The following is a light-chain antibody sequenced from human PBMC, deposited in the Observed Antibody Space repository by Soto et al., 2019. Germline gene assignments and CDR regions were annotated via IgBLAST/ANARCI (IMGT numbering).Light chain of an antibody. CDR1: QGIIRY. J-gene: IGKJ1*01. Sequence: DIQLTHSPSFLSASVVDRVTITCRASQGIIRYLSWYQQKPGRAPKLLISAASTLQSGVPARFSGSGSGTDFTLSITSLQPEDFAVYYCQQYNNWPPAFGQGTKVDI. CDR3: QQYNNWPPA. CDR2: AAS. V-gene: IGKV1-9*01.